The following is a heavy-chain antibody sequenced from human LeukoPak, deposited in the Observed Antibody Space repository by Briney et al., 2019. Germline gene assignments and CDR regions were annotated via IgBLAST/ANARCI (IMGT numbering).Heavy chain of an antibody. CDR2: ISRSGSTK. Sequence: GGSLRLSCAASGFTFSDYNMRWIRQAPGKGLEWVSSISRSGSTKYYADSVKGRSTISRDNAKNSLFLQMNSLRAEDTAVYYCARVLRYCSGGNCYSGGLGYMDVWGKGTAVTVSS. V-gene: IGHV3-11*01. CDR3: ARVLRYCSGGNCYSGGLGYMDV. D-gene: IGHD2-15*01. J-gene: IGHJ6*03. CDR1: GFTFSDYN.